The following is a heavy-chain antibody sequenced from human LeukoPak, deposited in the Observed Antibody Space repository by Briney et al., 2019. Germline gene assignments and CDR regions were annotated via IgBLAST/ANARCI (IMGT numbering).Heavy chain of an antibody. J-gene: IGHJ3*02. CDR3: ARREIFGVQEDAFDI. Sequence: GESLKISCKGSGYSFTSYWIGWVRQMPGKGLEWMGIIYPGDSDIRYSPSFQGQVTISADKFISTAYLQWSSLKASDTAMYYCARREIFGVQEDAFDIWGQGTMVTVSS. V-gene: IGHV5-51*01. D-gene: IGHD3-3*01. CDR2: IYPGDSDI. CDR1: GYSFTSYW.